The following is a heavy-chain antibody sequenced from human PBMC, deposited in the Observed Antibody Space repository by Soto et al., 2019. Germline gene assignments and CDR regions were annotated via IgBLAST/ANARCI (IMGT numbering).Heavy chain of an antibody. CDR1: GFTFSSYS. J-gene: IGHJ6*03. CDR2: ISSSSSTI. D-gene: IGHD3-3*01. V-gene: IGHV3-48*01. CDR3: ARGKSNYHFWSGPEEYYYYMDV. Sequence: TGGSLRLSCAASGFTFSSYSMNWVRQAPGKGLEWVSYISSSSSTIYYADSVKGRFTISRDNAKNSLYLQMNSLRAEDTAVYYCARGKSNYHFWSGPEEYYYYMDVWGKGTTVTVSS.